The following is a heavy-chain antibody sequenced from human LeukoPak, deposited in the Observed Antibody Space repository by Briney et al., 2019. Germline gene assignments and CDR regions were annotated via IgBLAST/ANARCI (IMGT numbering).Heavy chain of an antibody. CDR3: ARRVWFGESSHWSFDL. D-gene: IGHD3-10*01. V-gene: IGHV4-34*01. J-gene: IGHJ2*01. CDR1: GGSFSGYY. CDR2: INHSGST. Sequence: PSETLSLTCAVYGGSFSGYYWSWIRQPPGKGLEWIGEINHSGSTSYNPSLKSRVTISINTSKNQFSLKLSSVTAADTAVFNCARRVWFGESSHWSFDLWGRGTLVTVSS.